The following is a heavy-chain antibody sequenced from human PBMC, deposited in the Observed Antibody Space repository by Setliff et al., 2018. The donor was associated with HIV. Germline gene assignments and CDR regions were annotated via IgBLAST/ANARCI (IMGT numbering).Heavy chain of an antibody. CDR2: IFYTGNT. Sequence: LTCSVSGGSISSSTYYWGWIRQPPGKGLEWIGDIFYTGNTYYNPSLKSRVAISVDTSENQFSLKLNSVTAADTAVYYCARRGRDGVLIVFATGFDPWGQGTLVTVSS. J-gene: IGHJ5*02. D-gene: IGHD2-8*01. V-gene: IGHV4-39*01. CDR1: GGSISSSTYY. CDR3: ARRGRDGVLIVFATGFDP.